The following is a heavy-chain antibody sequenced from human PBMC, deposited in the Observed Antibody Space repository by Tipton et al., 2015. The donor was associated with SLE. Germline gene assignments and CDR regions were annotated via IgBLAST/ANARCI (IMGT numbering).Heavy chain of an antibody. V-gene: IGHV4-4*07. CDR2: IYTSGRT. CDR1: GGSISSYY. Sequence: TLSLTCTVSGGSISSYYWSWIRQPAGKGLEWIGRIYTSGRTNYNPSLRSRVTMSVDTSNNQFSLKLSSVTAAGTAVYYCARGGAYYYYGMDVWGQGTTVTVSS. D-gene: IGHD3-16*01. J-gene: IGHJ6*02. CDR3: ARGGAYYYYGMDV.